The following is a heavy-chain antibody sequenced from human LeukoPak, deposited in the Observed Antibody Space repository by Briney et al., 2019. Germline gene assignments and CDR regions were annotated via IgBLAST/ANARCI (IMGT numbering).Heavy chain of an antibody. Sequence: SETLSLTCTVSGGSISSYYWSWIRQPPGKGLEWIGYIYYSGSTNYNPSLKSRVTISVDTSKNQFSLKLSSVTAADTAVYYCAKTTGHPAWYYFDYWGQGTLVTVSS. CDR1: GGSISSYY. D-gene: IGHD4-17*01. V-gene: IGHV4-59*01. J-gene: IGHJ4*02. CDR2: IYYSGST. CDR3: AKTTGHPAWYYFDY.